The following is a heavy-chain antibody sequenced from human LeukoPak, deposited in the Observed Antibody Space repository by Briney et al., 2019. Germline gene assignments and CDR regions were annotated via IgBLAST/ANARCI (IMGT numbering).Heavy chain of an antibody. CDR1: GFTFSSYS. D-gene: IGHD1-26*01. V-gene: IGHV3-48*04. CDR2: ISSSSSTI. Sequence: GGSLRLSCAASGFTFSSYSMNWVRQAPGKGLEWVSYISSSSSTIYYADSVKGRFTISRDNAKNSLYLQMNSLRAEDTAVYYCARHKSGSYYYYGMDVWGQGTTVTVSS. CDR3: ARHKSGSYYYYGMDV. J-gene: IGHJ6*02.